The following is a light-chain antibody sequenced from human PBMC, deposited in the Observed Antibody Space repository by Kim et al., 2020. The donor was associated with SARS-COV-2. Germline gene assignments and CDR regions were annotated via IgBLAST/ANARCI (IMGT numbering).Light chain of an antibody. J-gene: IGKJ2*01. V-gene: IGKV4-1*01. CDR1: QSVLYSSNNKNS. Sequence: RATINCHSSQSVLYSSNNKNSLAWFQQRPGQPPKLLIYWASTRESGVPDRFSGSGSGTDFTLTISSLQAEDVAVYYCHQYSTNSQTFGPGTKLEI. CDR2: WAS. CDR3: HQYSTNSQT.